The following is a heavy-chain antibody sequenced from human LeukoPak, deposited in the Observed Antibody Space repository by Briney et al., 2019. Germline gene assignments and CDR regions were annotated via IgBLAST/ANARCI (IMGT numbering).Heavy chain of an antibody. V-gene: IGHV3-23*01. CDR3: AKDSAKKYDDY. CDR1: GFTFSSYA. J-gene: IGHJ4*02. D-gene: IGHD2/OR15-2a*01. Sequence: GGSLRLSCAASGFTFSSYAMNWVRHAPGKGLKWVSGISGSDGSTNYADSVKGRFTISRENSKNTLYLQMNSLRAEDTAVYYCAKDSAKKYDDYWGQGTLVTVSS. CDR2: ISGSDGST.